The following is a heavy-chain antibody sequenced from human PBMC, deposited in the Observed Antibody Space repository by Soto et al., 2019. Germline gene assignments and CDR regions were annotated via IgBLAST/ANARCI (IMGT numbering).Heavy chain of an antibody. CDR1: AFTMSLYN. V-gene: IGHV3-21*01. Sequence: EVQLVESGGGLVKPGGSLRLSCAASAFTMSLYNMNWVRQAPGKGLEWVSSISSSGNYISYADSVKGRFTISRDNAKNSLFLQMNSLRVEDTAVYYCARRQVGRGNCFASWGQGTLVTVSS. CDR2: ISSSGNYI. J-gene: IGHJ5*01. CDR3: ARRQVGRGNCFAS.